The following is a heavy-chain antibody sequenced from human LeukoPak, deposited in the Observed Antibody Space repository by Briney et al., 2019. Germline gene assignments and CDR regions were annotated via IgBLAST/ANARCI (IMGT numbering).Heavy chain of an antibody. CDR2: IFPILAIA. CDR1: GGTFSSYT. J-gene: IGHJ6*02. CDR3: ARDGTTTGTNHYGMDV. Sequence: SVKVSCKASGGTFSSYTISWVRQAPGEGLEWMGRIFPILAIANYAQKFQDRVTITADKSTSTAYMELSSLRSEDTAVYYCARDGTTTGTNHYGMDVWGQGTTVTVSS. V-gene: IGHV1-69*04. D-gene: IGHD1-1*01.